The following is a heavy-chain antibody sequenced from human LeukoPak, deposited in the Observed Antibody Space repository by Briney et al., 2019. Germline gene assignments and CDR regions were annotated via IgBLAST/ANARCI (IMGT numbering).Heavy chain of an antibody. Sequence: SETLSLTCTVSGGSISSSSYYWGWIRQPPGKGLEWIGRIYTSGSTNYNPSLKSRVTMSVDTSKNQFSLKLSSVTAADTAVYYCARGAYYYYGSGSSDWFDPWGQGTLVTVSS. CDR2: IYTSGST. V-gene: IGHV4-61*05. J-gene: IGHJ5*02. CDR1: GGSISSSSYY. D-gene: IGHD3-10*01. CDR3: ARGAYYYYGSGSSDWFDP.